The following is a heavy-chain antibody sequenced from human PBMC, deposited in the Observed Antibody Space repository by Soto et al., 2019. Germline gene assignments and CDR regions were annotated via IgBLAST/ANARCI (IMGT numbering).Heavy chain of an antibody. CDR2: IIRMFGTA. Sequence: GPSVKVSCKASGGTFSRHAISWVRQAPGQGLEWMGGIIRMFGTANYAEKFQGRLSITADEQTTPVYMQLSSLRSEDTAVYYCARQFDSDSSGYTRCFDYWAPGTLVTVSS. V-gene: IGHV1-69*13. J-gene: IGHJ4*01. D-gene: IGHD3-22*01. CDR3: ARQFDSDSSGYTRCFDY. CDR1: GGTFSRHA.